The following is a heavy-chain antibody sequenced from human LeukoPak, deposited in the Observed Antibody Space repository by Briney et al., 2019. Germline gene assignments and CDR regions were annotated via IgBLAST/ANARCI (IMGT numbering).Heavy chain of an antibody. CDR3: IRGVVVPAATLGY. Sequence: ASVKVSCKASGYTFTGYYMHWVRQAPGQGLEWMGWINPNSGGTNYAQKFQGRVTMTRDTSINTAYMELSRLRSDDTAVYYCIRGVVVPAATLGYWGQGTLVTVSS. V-gene: IGHV1-2*02. D-gene: IGHD2-2*01. CDR1: GYTFTGYY. J-gene: IGHJ4*02. CDR2: INPNSGGT.